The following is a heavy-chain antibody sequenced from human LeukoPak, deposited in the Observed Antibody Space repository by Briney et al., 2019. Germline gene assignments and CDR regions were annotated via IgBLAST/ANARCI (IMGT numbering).Heavy chain of an antibody. CDR1: GKSFSDYS. CDR3: ARTTDYYDSSGYPFFDY. D-gene: IGHD3-22*01. CDR2: IDHSGSA. J-gene: IGHJ4*02. Sequence: SETLSLTCAVYGKSFSDYSWIWVRQPPGKGLEWIGEIDHSGSANYNPSLKSRVTISVHTSKNQFSLRLSSVTAADTAVYYCARTTDYYDSSGYPFFDYWGQGTLVTVSS. V-gene: IGHV4-34*01.